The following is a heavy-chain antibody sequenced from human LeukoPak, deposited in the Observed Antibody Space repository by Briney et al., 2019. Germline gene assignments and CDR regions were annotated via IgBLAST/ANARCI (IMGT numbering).Heavy chain of an antibody. Sequence: ASVKVSCKASGYNFVNFGISWVRQAPGQRLEWMGWINAGNGNRKYSQKFQDRVTITREPSATTAYMELNSLTSEDTAVYYCARVSDDSGWNFDYWGQGTLVTVSS. D-gene: IGHD6-19*01. CDR1: GYNFVNFG. CDR2: INAGNGNR. V-gene: IGHV1-3*01. J-gene: IGHJ4*02. CDR3: ARVSDDSGWNFDY.